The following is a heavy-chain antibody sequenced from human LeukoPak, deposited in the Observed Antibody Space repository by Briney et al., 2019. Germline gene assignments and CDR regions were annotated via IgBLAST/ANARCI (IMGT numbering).Heavy chain of an antibody. Sequence: KPGGSLRLSCAASGFAFSTYAMTWVRQAPGKGLEWVSSISSSSSYIYYADSVKGRFTISRDNAKNSLYLQMNSLRAEDTAVYYCARNGRCSSTSCNYYYYMDVWGKGTTVTVSS. V-gene: IGHV3-21*01. CDR2: ISSSSSYI. D-gene: IGHD2-2*01. CDR1: GFAFSTYA. CDR3: ARNGRCSSTSCNYYYYMDV. J-gene: IGHJ6*03.